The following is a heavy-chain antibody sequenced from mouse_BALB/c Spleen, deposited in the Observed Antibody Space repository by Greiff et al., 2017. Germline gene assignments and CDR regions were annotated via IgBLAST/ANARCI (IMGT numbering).Heavy chain of an antibody. CDR2: ISSGSSTI. CDR3: ARDGAY. Sequence: EVQVVESGGGLVQPGGSRKLSCAASGFTFSSFGMHWVRQAPEKGLEWVAYISSGSSTIYYADTVKGRFTISRDNPKNTLFLQMTSLRSEDTAMYYCARDGAYWGQGTLVTVSA. J-gene: IGHJ3*01. CDR1: GFTFSSFG. V-gene: IGHV5-17*02.